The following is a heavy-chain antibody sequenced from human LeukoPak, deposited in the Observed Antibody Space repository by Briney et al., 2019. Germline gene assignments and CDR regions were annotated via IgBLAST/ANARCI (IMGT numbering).Heavy chain of an antibody. CDR2: IIPIFGTA. Sequence: SVKVSCKASGGTFSSYAISWVRQAPGQGLEWMGGIIPIFGTANYAQKFQGRVTITADESTSTAYMELSSLRSEDTAVYYCARDNYYDSSGYQTETDAFDIWGQGTTVTVSS. V-gene: IGHV1-69*01. CDR3: ARDNYYDSSGYQTETDAFDI. J-gene: IGHJ3*02. D-gene: IGHD3-22*01. CDR1: GGTFSSYA.